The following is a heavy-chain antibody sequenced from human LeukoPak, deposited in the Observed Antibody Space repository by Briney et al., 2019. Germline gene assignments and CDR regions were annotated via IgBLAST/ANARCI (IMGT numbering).Heavy chain of an antibody. CDR1: GFTFSDYY. V-gene: IGHV3-11*04. Sequence: GGSLRLSCAASGFTFSDYYMSWIRQAPGKGLEWVSYISSSGSTIYYADSVKGRFTISRDNAKNSLYLQMNSLRDEDTAVYYCARDGDYDFWSGYRTREYYYYYYGMDVWGQGTTVTVSS. D-gene: IGHD3-3*01. CDR3: ARDGDYDFWSGYRTREYYYYYYGMDV. CDR2: ISSSGSTI. J-gene: IGHJ6*02.